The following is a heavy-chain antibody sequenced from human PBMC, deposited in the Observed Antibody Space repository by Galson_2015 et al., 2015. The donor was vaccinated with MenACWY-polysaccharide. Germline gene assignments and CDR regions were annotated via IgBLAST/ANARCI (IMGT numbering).Heavy chain of an antibody. CDR2: IRYDGNER. CDR3: ARDSIAARPGWFDP. CDR1: GFTFGSYG. D-gene: IGHD6-6*01. Sequence: SLRLSCAASGFTFGSYGMHWVRQAPGKGLEWVASIRYDGNERDYVDSVKGRFTISRDNSKNTLWLQVNSLRPEDTAVYFCARDSIAARPGWFDPWGQGTLVTVSS. V-gene: IGHV3-30*02. J-gene: IGHJ5*02.